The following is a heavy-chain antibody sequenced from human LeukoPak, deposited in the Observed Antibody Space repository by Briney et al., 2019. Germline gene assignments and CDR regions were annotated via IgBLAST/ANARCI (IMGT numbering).Heavy chain of an antibody. CDR3: ARLDVMARNYFDY. D-gene: IGHD2-8*01. CDR2: INPNSGGT. CDR1: GYTFTGYY. J-gene: IGHJ4*02. Sequence: ASVKVSCKASGYTFTGYYMHWVRQAPGQGLEWMGWINPNSGGTNYAQKFQGRVTMTRDTSISTAYMELSRLRSDDTAVYYCARLDVMARNYFDYWGQGTLVTVSS. V-gene: IGHV1-2*02.